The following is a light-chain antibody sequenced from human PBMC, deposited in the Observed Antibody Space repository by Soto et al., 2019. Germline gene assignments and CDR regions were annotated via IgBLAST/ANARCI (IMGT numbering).Light chain of an antibody. Sequence: AITVNQSPSSLSVSTGDSCTFTCRASQGISSYLAWYQQKPGKAPKPLIYAASTLQSGVPSRFSGSGSGTDFTLTIIGLQSEDFATYYCQQYYSYPWTFGQGTKVDI. J-gene: IGKJ1*01. CDR2: AAS. CDR3: QQYYSYPWT. V-gene: IGKV1-8*01. CDR1: QGISSY.